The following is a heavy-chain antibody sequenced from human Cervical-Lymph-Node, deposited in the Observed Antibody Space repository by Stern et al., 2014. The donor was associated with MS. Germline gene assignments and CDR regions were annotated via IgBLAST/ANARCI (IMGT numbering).Heavy chain of an antibody. CDR3: AKGHYYGSGSLDY. J-gene: IGHJ4*02. D-gene: IGHD3-10*01. CDR2: ISWNSGSR. Sequence: EVQLVQSGGGLVQPGRSLRLSCAASGFTFDDYAMHWVRPAPGKGLEWVSGISWNSGSRGYADSVKGRFTISRDNAKNSLYLQMNSLRAEDTALYYCAKGHYYGSGSLDYWGQGTLVTVSS. V-gene: IGHV3-9*01. CDR1: GFTFDDYA.